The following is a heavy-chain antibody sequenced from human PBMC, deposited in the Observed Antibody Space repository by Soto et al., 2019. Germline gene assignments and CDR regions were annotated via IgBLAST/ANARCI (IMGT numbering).Heavy chain of an antibody. CDR3: AQGMAVARQWFGY. V-gene: IGHV3-66*01. CDR2: IYSAGSA. D-gene: IGHD6-19*01. J-gene: IGHJ4*02. CDR1: GFTVSSYH. Sequence: PGGSLRLSCAASGFTVSSYHMSWVRQAPGKGLEWVSVIYSAGSADFADSVKGRFTISRDNSKNTLFVQMNSLRTEDTGVYYCAQGMAVARQWFGYWGQGTMVSVS.